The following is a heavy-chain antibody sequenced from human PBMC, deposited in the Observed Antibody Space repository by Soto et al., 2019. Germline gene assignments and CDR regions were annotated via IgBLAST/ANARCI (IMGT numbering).Heavy chain of an antibody. D-gene: IGHD6-13*01. J-gene: IGHJ2*01. V-gene: IGHV4-31*03. Sequence: QGQLQESGPGLVKPSQTLSLTCTVSGGSISSGGYYWSWIRQHPGKGLEWIGYIYYSGSTYYNPSLKSRVTISVDTSKNQFSLKLSSVTAADTAVYYCARAAGGIAAAGLGPYWYFDLWGRGTLVTVSS. CDR2: IYYSGST. CDR3: ARAAGGIAAAGLGPYWYFDL. CDR1: GGSISSGGYY.